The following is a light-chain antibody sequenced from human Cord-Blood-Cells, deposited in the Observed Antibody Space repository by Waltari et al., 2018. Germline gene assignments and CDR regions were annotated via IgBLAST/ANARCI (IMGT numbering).Light chain of an antibody. CDR1: QSISSY. CDR3: QQGYSTLT. CDR2: AAS. V-gene: IGKV1-39*01. J-gene: IGKJ4*01. Sequence: DIQMTQSTSSLSASVGDRVTITCRASQSISSYLNWYQQKPGKAPKLLIYAASSLQSGVPSRFSGSGSGTDFTLTISSLQPEDFATYYCQQGYSTLTFGGGTKVEIK.